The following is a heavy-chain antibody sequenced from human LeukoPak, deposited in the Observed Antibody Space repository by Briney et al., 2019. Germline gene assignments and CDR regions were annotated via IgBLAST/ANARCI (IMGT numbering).Heavy chain of an antibody. CDR1: GGSISSSSYY. CDR2: IFYSGDT. Sequence: SETLSLTCTVSGGSISSSSYYWGWIRQPPGKGLEWIGSIFYSGDTYYNASLKSRVTISVDTSKKHFSLKLTSVTSADTAVYYCARRTSGGGLFDYWGQGTLVTVSS. J-gene: IGHJ4*02. CDR3: ARRTSGGGLFDY. V-gene: IGHV4-39*02. D-gene: IGHD3-10*01.